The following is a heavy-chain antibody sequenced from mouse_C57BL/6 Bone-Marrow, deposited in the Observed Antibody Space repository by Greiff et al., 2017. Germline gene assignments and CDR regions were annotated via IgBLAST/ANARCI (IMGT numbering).Heavy chain of an antibody. V-gene: IGHV1-61*01. CDR3: ARGDYDYDGAY. CDR1: GYTFTSYW. Sequence: VQLQESGAELVRPGSSVKLSCKASGYTFTSYWMDWVKQRPGQGLEWIGNIYPSDSETHYNQKFKDKATLTVDKSSSTAYMQLSSLTSEDSAVYYCARGDYDYDGAYWGQGTLVTVSA. CDR2: IYPSDSET. D-gene: IGHD2-4*01. J-gene: IGHJ3*01.